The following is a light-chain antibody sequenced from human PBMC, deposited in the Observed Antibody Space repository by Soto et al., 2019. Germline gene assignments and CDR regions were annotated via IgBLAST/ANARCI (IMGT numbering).Light chain of an antibody. V-gene: IGKV1-9*01. CDR1: QGISNY. CDR3: QQVNNYPLT. CDR2: TAS. J-gene: IGKJ3*01. Sequence: DIQLTQSPSFLSASVGDRVTITCRASQGISNYLAWYQQKPGTAPKLLIYTASTLQFGVPSRFSGSGSGTEFTLTISSLQPEDFATYYCQQVNNYPLTFCPGTKVDIK.